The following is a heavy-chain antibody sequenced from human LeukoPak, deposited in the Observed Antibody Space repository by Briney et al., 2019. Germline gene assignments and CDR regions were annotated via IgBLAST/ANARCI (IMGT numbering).Heavy chain of an antibody. Sequence: ASVKVSCKASGYSFIGNHMHWVRQAPGQGLEWMGWTNPNTGGTKYAQKFQGRVTMTRDTSISTAYMELSSLRSDDTAVYFCASVEMATIGFEHWGQGTLVTVSS. V-gene: IGHV1-2*02. J-gene: IGHJ4*02. CDR1: GYSFIGNH. CDR2: TNPNTGGT. CDR3: ASVEMATIGFEH. D-gene: IGHD5-12*01.